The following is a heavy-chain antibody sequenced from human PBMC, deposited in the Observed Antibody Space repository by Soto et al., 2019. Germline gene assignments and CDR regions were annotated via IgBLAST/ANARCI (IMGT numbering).Heavy chain of an antibody. D-gene: IGHD1-1*01. CDR2: IWNDGSNK. CDR3: ATELHDMLAFDI. V-gene: IGHV3-33*01. CDR1: GLSISTYG. Sequence: QVQLVESGGGVVQPGRSLRLSCVGTGLSISTYGLHWVRQAPGEGLGWLAMIWNDGSNKYYAASVKARFTISRDNTKNTLYLQMNNLRDDDSAVYYCATELHDMLAFDIWGQGTILTVSS. J-gene: IGHJ3*02.